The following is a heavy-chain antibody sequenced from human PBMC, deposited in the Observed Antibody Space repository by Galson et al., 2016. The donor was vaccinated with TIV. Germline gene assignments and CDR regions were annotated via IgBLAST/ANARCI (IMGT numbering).Heavy chain of an antibody. J-gene: IGHJ6*02. CDR2: ISDGGKT. Sequence: SLRLSCAASGLSVSINYMTWVRQAPGKGLEWVSLISDGGKTYYSDSVKGRFTISRDNAKNTPYLQMNSLRVEDTALYYCARDRVVDATYYYYYYGMDVWGQGTAVTVSS. V-gene: IGHV3-53*05. CDR3: ARDRVVDATYYYYYYGMDV. CDR1: GLSVSINY. D-gene: IGHD2-15*01.